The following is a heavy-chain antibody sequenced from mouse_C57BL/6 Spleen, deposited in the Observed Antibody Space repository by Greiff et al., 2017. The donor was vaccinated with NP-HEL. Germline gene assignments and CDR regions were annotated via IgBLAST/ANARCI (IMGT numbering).Heavy chain of an antibody. D-gene: IGHD1-1*01. J-gene: IGHJ1*03. CDR1: GFTFSSYT. Sequence: EVKLVESGGGLVKPGGSLKLSCAASGFTFSSYTMSWVRQTPEKRLEWVATISGGGGNTYYPDSVKGRFTISRDNAKNTLYLQISSLRSEDTALYYCARHVRYVGYFDVWGTGTTVTVSS. CDR3: ARHVRYVGYFDV. CDR2: ISGGGGNT. V-gene: IGHV5-9*01.